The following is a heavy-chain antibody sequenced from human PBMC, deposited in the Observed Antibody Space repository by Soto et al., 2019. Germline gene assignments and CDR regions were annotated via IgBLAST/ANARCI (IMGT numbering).Heavy chain of an antibody. V-gene: IGHV1-18*01. Sequence: SVKVSCKASGYTFTSYGISWVRQTPGQGLEWMGWISAYNGNTNYAQKLQGRVTMTTDTSTSTAYMELRSLRSDDTAVYYCAIIGSSSPSNYYYYGMDVWGQGTTVTVSS. CDR3: AIIGSSSPSNYYYYGMDV. J-gene: IGHJ6*02. D-gene: IGHD6-6*01. CDR1: GYTFTSYG. CDR2: ISAYNGNT.